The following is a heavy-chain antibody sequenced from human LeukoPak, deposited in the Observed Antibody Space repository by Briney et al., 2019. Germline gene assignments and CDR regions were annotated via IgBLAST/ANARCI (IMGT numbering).Heavy chain of an antibody. CDR2: IKQDGSEK. CDR3: ARETADLGRSLDY. D-gene: IGHD1-1*01. J-gene: IGHJ4*02. CDR1: GFTFSSYW. V-gene: IGHV3-7*01. Sequence: GGSLRLSCAASGFTFSSYWMSWVRQAPGKGLEWVANIKQDGSEKYYVDSVKGRFTISRDNAKNSLYLQMNSLRAEDTAVYYCARETADLGRSLDYWGQGTLVTVSS.